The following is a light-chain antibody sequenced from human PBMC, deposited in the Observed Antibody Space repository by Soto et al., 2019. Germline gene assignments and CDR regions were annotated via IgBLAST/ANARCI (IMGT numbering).Light chain of an antibody. J-gene: IGKJ1*01. CDR1: QSISTY. CDR2: AAS. Sequence: DIQMTQSPSTLSASVGDRVTITCRASQSISTYLNWYQQKLGKAPTLLIYAASSLQSGVPSQFSGGGSGTDFTLTISSLQPEDFATYFCQQCYSSPRTFGQGTKVEIK. V-gene: IGKV1-39*01. CDR3: QQCYSSPRT.